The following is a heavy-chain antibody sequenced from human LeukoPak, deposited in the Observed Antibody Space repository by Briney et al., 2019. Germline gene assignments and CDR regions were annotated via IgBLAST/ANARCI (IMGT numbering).Heavy chain of an antibody. CDR3: ARTTEGGYTYDYFYYYYMDV. V-gene: IGHV4-59*01. D-gene: IGHD5-18*01. CDR1: GGSISSYY. CDR2: IHYGGST. Sequence: PSETLSLTCTVSGGSISSYYWSWIRQPPGKGLQWIGYIHYGGSTNYNPSLKSRVTISVNMSKNQFSLRLSSVTAADTAVYYCARTTEGGYTYDYFYYYYMDVWGKGTTVTISS. J-gene: IGHJ6*03.